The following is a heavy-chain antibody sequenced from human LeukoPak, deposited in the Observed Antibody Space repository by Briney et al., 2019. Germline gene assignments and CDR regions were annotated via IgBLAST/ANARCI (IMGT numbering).Heavy chain of an antibody. CDR2: IFGSGGSA. J-gene: IGHJ4*02. CDR3: AKTTTGYSSGRYPAWPIDY. Sequence: GGSLRLSCGASGFTFSSYAMAWVRQAPGKGLEWVSGIFGSGGSAHYADSVKGRFTISRDNSKNTVYLQMDSLRAEDTATYYCAKTTTGYSSGRYPAWPIDYWGQGTLVTVSS. D-gene: IGHD2-15*01. CDR1: GFTFSSYA. V-gene: IGHV3-23*01.